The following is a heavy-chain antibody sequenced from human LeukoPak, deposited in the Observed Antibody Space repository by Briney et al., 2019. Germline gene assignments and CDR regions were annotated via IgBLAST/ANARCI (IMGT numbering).Heavy chain of an antibody. CDR3: ARLVGGSAYYFDY. J-gene: IGHJ4*02. D-gene: IGHD2-15*01. CDR1: GFTVSSNY. CDR2: IYSGGST. Sequence: GGSLRLSRAASGFTVSSNYMSWVRQAPGKGLEWVSVIYSGGSTYYADSVKGRFTISRDNSKNTLYLQMNSLRAEDTAVYYCARLVGGSAYYFDYWGQGTLVTVSS. V-gene: IGHV3-53*01.